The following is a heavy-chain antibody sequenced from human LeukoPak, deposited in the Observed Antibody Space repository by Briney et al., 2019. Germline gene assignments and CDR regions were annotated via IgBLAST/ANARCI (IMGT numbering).Heavy chain of an antibody. CDR3: ASLTIFGVG. Sequence: GGSLRLSCVASGFTFSSYAMHWVRQAPGKGLEWVAVISYDGSNKYYADSVKGRFTISRDNSKNTLYLQMNSLRAEDTAVYYCASLTIFGVGGGKGTTVTVSS. CDR1: GFTFSSYA. V-gene: IGHV3-30-3*01. J-gene: IGHJ6*04. D-gene: IGHD3-3*01. CDR2: ISYDGSNK.